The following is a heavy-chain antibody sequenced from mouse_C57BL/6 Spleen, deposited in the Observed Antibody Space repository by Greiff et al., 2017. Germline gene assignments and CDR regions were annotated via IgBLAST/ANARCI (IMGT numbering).Heavy chain of an antibody. CDR3: VRLYAMDY. Sequence: EVQLQQSGGGLVQPKGSLKLSCAASGFSFNTYAMNWVRQAPGKGLEWVARIRSKSNNYSTYYADSVKDRFTISRDDSESMLYLQMNNLKTEDTAMYYCVRLYAMDYWGQGTSVTFSS. CDR1: GFSFNTYA. CDR2: IRSKSNNYST. J-gene: IGHJ4*01. V-gene: IGHV10-1*01.